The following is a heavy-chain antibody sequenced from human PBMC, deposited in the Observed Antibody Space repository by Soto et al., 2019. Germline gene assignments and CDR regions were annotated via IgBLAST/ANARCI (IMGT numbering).Heavy chain of an antibody. Sequence: ASVKVSCKVSGYTLTELSMHWVRQAPGKGLEWMGGFDPEDGETIYAQKFQGRVTMTEDTSTDTAYMELSSLRSEDTAVYYCATGWQQQLPLGWFDPWGQGTLVTVSS. J-gene: IGHJ5*02. CDR2: FDPEDGET. V-gene: IGHV1-24*01. D-gene: IGHD6-13*01. CDR1: GYTLTELS. CDR3: ATGWQQQLPLGWFDP.